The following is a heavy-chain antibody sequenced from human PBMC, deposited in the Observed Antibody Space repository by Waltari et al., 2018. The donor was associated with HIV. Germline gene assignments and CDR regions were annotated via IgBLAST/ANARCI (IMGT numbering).Heavy chain of an antibody. Sequence: QVQLVQSGAEVKKPGSSVQVSCKSSGGPVRSSDASWVRQAPGQGLEWMGGIIPLFGTVHYAQKFQGRVTITADGSTSTVYMELSSLRSEDTAVYYCARDKAHNDVWSGYVSWGQGTLVTVSS. V-gene: IGHV1-69*01. D-gene: IGHD3-3*01. CDR1: GGPVRSSD. J-gene: IGHJ5*02. CDR2: IIPLFGTV. CDR3: ARDKAHNDVWSGYVS.